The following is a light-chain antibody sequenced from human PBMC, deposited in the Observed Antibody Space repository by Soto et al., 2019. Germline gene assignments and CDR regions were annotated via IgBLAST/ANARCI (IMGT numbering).Light chain of an antibody. CDR2: DAS. V-gene: IGKV1-5*01. Sequence: DIQMTQSPFTLSPSVGDRVTITCRASQSISAWLAWYQQKPGKAPKLLIYDASSLESGVPSRFSGSGSGSEFTLTISSLHPDDFATYYCQQYNSIPATFGGGTKVEI. CDR3: QQYNSIPAT. J-gene: IGKJ4*01. CDR1: QSISAW.